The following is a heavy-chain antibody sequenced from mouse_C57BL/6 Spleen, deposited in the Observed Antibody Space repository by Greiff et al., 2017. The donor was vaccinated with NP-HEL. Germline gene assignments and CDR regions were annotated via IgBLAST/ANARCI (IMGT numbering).Heavy chain of an antibody. CDR3: AKDGDYDWFAY. CDR1: GFSLTSYG. V-gene: IGHV2-4*01. J-gene: IGHJ3*01. CDR2: IWSGGST. Sequence: VQLQQSGPGLVQPSQSLSITCTVSGFSLTSYGVHWVRQPPGKGLEWLGVIWSGGSTDYNAAFISRLSISKDNSKSQVFFKMNSLQADDTAIYYCAKDGDYDWFAYWGQGTLVTVSA. D-gene: IGHD2-4*01.